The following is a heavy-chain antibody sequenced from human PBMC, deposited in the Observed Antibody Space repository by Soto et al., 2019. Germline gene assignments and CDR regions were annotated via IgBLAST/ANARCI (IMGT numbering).Heavy chain of an antibody. J-gene: IGHJ4*02. CDR3: AKDGLIQWFGESNGAY. V-gene: IGHV3-30*18. Sequence: QVQLVESGGGVVQPGRSLRLSCAASGFTFSSYGMHWVRQAPGKGLEWVAVISYDGSNKYYADSVKGLFTISRDNSKNTLYLQMNSLRAEDTAVYYCAKDGLIQWFGESNGAYWGQGTLVTVSS. CDR2: ISYDGSNK. CDR1: GFTFSSYG. D-gene: IGHD3-10*01.